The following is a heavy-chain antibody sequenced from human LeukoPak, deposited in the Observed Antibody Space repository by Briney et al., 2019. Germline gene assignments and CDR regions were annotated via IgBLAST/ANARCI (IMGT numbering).Heavy chain of an antibody. Sequence: SETLSLTCAVYGGSFSGYYWSWIRQPPGKGLEWIGEINHSGSTNYNPSLKSRVTISVDTSKNQFSLKLSSVTAADTAVYYCARGDGYYDSSGHTYYFDYWGQGTLVTVSS. CDR2: INHSGST. V-gene: IGHV4-34*01. CDR1: GGSFSGYY. J-gene: IGHJ4*02. D-gene: IGHD3-22*01. CDR3: ARGDGYYDSSGHTYYFDY.